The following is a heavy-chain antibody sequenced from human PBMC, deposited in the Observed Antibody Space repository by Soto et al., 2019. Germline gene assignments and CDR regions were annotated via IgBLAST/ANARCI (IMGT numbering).Heavy chain of an antibody. CDR2: ISGNGRIT. Sequence: DVQLLESGGGLVQPGGSLRLSCEASGFTFSSYAMNWVRQGPGTGLEWVAGISGNGRITHYADSVKGRFTVSRVNSQKWLFLQLKHLRGRGTALYYWSMPYFDFWSGYYAAPKEDAFDIWGQGTIANVSS. CDR1: GFTFSSYA. J-gene: IGHJ3*02. V-gene: IGHV3-23*01. D-gene: IGHD3-3*01. CDR3: SMPYFDFWSGYYAAPKEDAFDI.